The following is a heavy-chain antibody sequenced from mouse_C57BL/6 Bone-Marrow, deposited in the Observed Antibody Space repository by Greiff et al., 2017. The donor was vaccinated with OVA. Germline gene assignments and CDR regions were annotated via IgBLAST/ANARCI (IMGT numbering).Heavy chain of an antibody. D-gene: IGHD1-1*01. CDR3: TAYYYGSSYGGFYYYAMDY. CDR2: IDPEDGDT. J-gene: IGHJ4*01. CDR1: GFNIKDYY. Sequence: EVQLQQSGAELVRPGASVKLSCTASGFNIKDYYMRWVKQRPEQGLEWIGRIDPEDGDTEYAPKFQGKATMTADTSSNTAYLQLSSLTSEDTAVYYCTAYYYGSSYGGFYYYAMDYWGQGTSVTVSS. V-gene: IGHV14-1*01.